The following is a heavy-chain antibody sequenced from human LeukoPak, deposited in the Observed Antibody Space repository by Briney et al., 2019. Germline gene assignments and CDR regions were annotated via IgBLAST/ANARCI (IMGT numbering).Heavy chain of an antibody. CDR2: IYTSGST. Sequence: SETLSLTCTVSGGSISSYYWSWIRQPAGKGLEWIGRIYTSGSTNYNPSLKSRVTMSVDTSKNQFSLKLSSVTAADTAVYYCASDRGAHLYYYYYMDVWGKGTTVTVSS. CDR1: GGSISSYY. J-gene: IGHJ6*03. V-gene: IGHV4-4*07. CDR3: ASDRGAHLYYYYYMDV. D-gene: IGHD3-10*01.